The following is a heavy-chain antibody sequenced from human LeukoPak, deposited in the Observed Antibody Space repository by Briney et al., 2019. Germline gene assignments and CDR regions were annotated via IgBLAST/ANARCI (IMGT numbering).Heavy chain of an antibody. D-gene: IGHD4/OR15-4a*01. CDR1: GFTVSSNS. V-gene: IGHV3-53*01. CDR2: IYSDNT. Sequence: GGSLRLSCTVSGFTVSSNSMSWVRQAPGNGLEWVSFIYSDNTHYSDSVKGRFTISTDNSKNTRYLQMNSLRAEGTAVYYCARRAGAYSHPYDYWGQGTLVTVSS. J-gene: IGHJ4*02. CDR3: ARRAGAYSHPYDY.